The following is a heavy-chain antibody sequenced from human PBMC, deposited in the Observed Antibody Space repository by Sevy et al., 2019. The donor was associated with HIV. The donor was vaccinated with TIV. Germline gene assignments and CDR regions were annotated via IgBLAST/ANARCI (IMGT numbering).Heavy chain of an antibody. D-gene: IGHD1-26*01. Sequence: EGSLRLSCAASGFTVSSYYMSWVRQAPGKELEWVSVIDSGGSTYYADSVKGRFTISRDNSKNTLYLQMNSLRAEDTAVYYCESGVGAAPFDYWGQGTLVTVSS. CDR1: GFTVSSYY. V-gene: IGHV3-53*01. CDR3: ESGVGAAPFDY. J-gene: IGHJ4*02. CDR2: IDSGGST.